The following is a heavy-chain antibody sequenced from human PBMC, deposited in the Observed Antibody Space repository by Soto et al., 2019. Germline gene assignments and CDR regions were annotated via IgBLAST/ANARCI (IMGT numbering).Heavy chain of an antibody. V-gene: IGHV3-48*01. CDR1: GFTFSSYS. CDR2: ISSSSSTI. J-gene: IGHJ5*02. Sequence: EVQLVESGGGLVQPGGSLRLSCAASGFTFSSYSMNWVRQAPGKGLEWVSYISSSSSTIYYADSVKGRFTISRDNAKNSLYLQMNSLRAEDTAVYYCARDLYSGSINWFDPWGQGTLFTVSS. D-gene: IGHD1-26*01. CDR3: ARDLYSGSINWFDP.